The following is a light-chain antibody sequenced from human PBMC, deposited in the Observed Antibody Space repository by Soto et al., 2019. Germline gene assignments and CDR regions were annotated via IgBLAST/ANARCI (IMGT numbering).Light chain of an antibody. Sequence: QSVLTQPASVSRSPGQSNTISCAGTGSDVGAYNHVSWYQQHPGKAPKLMIYEVNKRPSGVPDRFSGSKSGNTASLTVSGLQAEAEADYYCSSSAGSNNYVFGTGTKVPVL. J-gene: IGLJ1*01. V-gene: IGLV2-8*02. CDR2: EVN. CDR1: GSDVGAYNH. CDR3: SSSAGSNNYV.